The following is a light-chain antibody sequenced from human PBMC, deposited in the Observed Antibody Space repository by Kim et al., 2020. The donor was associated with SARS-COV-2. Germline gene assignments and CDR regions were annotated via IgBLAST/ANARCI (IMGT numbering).Light chain of an antibody. CDR3: QQYNNWPRT. Sequence: EIAMTQSPATLSVSPGERATLSCRASQTVNSNLVWYQQQPGQTPRLLIYDASARATGIPDRFSGSGFGTEFTLTIRSLQPEDFAIYYCQQYNNWPRTFGEGTQVEIK. CDR1: QTVNSN. CDR2: DAS. J-gene: IGKJ5*01. V-gene: IGKV3D-15*01.